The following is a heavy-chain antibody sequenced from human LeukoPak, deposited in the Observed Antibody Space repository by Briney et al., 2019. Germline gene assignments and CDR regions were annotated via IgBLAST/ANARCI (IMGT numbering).Heavy chain of an antibody. V-gene: IGHV3-30*18. Sequence: GGSLRLSCAASGFTFSSYGMHWVRQAPGKGLEWVAVISYDGSNKYYADSVKGRFTISRDNSKNTLYLQMNSLRAEDTAVYYCAKVPSDGDYVDYWGQGTLVTVSS. CDR3: AKVPSDGDYVDY. J-gene: IGHJ4*02. CDR1: GFTFSSYG. CDR2: ISYDGSNK. D-gene: IGHD4-17*01.